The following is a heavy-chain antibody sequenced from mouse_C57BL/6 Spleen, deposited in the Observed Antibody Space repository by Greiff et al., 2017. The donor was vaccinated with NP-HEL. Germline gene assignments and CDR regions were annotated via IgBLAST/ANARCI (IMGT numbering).Heavy chain of an antibody. V-gene: IGHV10-1*01. J-gene: IGHJ4*01. CDR2: IRSKRNNYAT. CDR3: VRPLINYGNYYAMDY. D-gene: IGHD2-1*01. Sequence: EVQLVESGGGLVQPKGSLKLSCAVSGFSFNTYAMTWVRQAPGKGLEWVARIRSKRNNYATYYVDSVKDRVTISRDDSENMLYLRINNLKTEDTAMYYCVRPLINYGNYYAMDYWGQGTSVTVSS. CDR1: GFSFNTYA.